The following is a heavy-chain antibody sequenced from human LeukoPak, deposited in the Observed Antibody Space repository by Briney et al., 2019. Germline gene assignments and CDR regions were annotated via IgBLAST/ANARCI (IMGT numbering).Heavy chain of an antibody. D-gene: IGHD6-13*01. Sequence: PSETLSLTCTVSGGSISSSSYYWGWIRQPPGKGLEWIGSIYYSGSTYYNPSLKSRVTISVDTSKNQFSLKLSSVTAADTAVYYCARVGIAAAGYYFDYWGQGTLVTVSS. CDR3: ARVGIAAAGYYFDY. V-gene: IGHV4-39*01. CDR2: IYYSGST. CDR1: GGSISSSSYY. J-gene: IGHJ4*02.